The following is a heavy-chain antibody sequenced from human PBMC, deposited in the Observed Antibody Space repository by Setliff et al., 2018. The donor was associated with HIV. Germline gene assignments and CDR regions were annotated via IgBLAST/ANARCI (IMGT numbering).Heavy chain of an antibody. Sequence: SETLSLTCTVSGGSISSYCWNWIRQSPGRGLEWIGFIFSSGNTKYNPSLQSRGTMSIDTSKNQFSLKLTSVTAADTAVYYCARRIDNSGTFPEKNWFDTWGQGSLVTVSS. CDR1: GGSISSYC. CDR2: IFSSGNT. J-gene: IGHJ5*02. V-gene: IGHV4-4*09. CDR3: ARRIDNSGTFPEKNWFDT. D-gene: IGHD3-10*01.